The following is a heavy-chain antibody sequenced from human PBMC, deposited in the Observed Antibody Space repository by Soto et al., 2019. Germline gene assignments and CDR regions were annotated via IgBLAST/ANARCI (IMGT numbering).Heavy chain of an antibody. J-gene: IGHJ4*02. Sequence: QVQLVQSGAEVKKPGASVKVSCKASGYTFTDYYIHWVREARGQGLEWMGWINPNNDDRAYAEKFQGRVTVTRDTSISTAYMELFGLTSDDTAVYHCATDGGRGRRFDYWSQGSLVTVSP. CDR1: GYTFTDYY. CDR2: INPNNDDR. D-gene: IGHD2-15*01. V-gene: IGHV1-2*02. CDR3: ATDGGRGRRFDY.